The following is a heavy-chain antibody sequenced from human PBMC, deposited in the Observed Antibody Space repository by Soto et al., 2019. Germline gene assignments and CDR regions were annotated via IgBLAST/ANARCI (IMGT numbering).Heavy chain of an antibody. J-gene: IGHJ6*02. D-gene: IGHD3-10*01. CDR1: GGSFSGYY. CDR3: ARALWFWEPRVYYYGMDV. CDR2: INHSGST. Sequence: SETLSLTCAVYGGSFSGYYWSWIRQPPGKGLEWIGEINHSGSTNYNPSLKSRVTISVDTSKNQFSLKLSSVTAADTAVYYCARALWFWEPRVYYYGMDVWGQGTTVTV. V-gene: IGHV4-34*01.